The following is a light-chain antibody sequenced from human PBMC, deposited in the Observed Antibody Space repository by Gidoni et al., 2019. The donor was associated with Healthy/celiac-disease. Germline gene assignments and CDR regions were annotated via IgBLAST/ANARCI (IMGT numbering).Light chain of an antibody. V-gene: IGKV1-33*01. CDR3: QQYDNLLLT. CDR1: QDISNY. CDR2: DAS. J-gene: IGKJ3*01. Sequence: DIQMTQSPSSLSASVGDRVTITCQASQDISNYLKWYQQKPGEAPKLLIYDASKLEIGVPSRFSGSGSGTDFTFTISSLQPEDIATYYCQQYDNLLLTFGPGTKVDIK.